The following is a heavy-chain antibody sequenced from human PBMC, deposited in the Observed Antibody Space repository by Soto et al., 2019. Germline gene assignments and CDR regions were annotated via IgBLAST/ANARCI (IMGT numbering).Heavy chain of an antibody. D-gene: IGHD6-13*01. CDR2: IYYSGST. CDR1: GGSISSSSYY. J-gene: IGHJ6*02. V-gene: IGHV4-39*01. CDR3: ASQQLVHYYYGMDV. Sequence: SETLSLTCTVSGGSISSSSYYWGWIRQPPGKGLEWIGSIYYSGSTYYNPSLKSRVTISVDTSKNQFSLKLSSVTAADTAVYYCASQQLVHYYYGMDVWGQVTTVTVS.